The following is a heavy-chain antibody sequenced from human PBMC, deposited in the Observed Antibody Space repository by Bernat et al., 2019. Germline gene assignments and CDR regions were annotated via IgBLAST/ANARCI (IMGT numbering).Heavy chain of an antibody. CDR3: ASCITILGVATTEYYYYYMDV. CDR1: GGSISSSSYY. CDR2: SYYSACT. V-gene: IGHV4-39*01. D-gene: IGHD3-3*01. Sequence: QLQLQESGPGLVKPSETLSLTCTVSGGSISSSSYYWGWIRQSPGKGLEWIGRSYYSACTYYNPSLKSRVTISVDTSKNQFSLKLSAVTAADTAVYYCASCITILGVATTEYYYYYMDVWGKGTTVTVTS. J-gene: IGHJ6*03.